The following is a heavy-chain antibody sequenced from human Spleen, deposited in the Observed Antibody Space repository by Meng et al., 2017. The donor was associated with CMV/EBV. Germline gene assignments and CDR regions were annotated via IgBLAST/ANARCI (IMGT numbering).Heavy chain of an antibody. D-gene: IGHD1-26*01. J-gene: IGHJ4*02. CDR1: TFTVSYNY. CDR3: ARDLGGSSDY. CDR2: IYDDGST. Sequence: GGSLRLSCAVSTFTVSYNYMSWVRQAPGKGPEWVAVIYDDGSTYYAASLKGRFTISRDHAENTLHLQMNSLRAGDTAVYYCARDLGGSSDYWGQGTLVTVSS. V-gene: IGHV3-66*01.